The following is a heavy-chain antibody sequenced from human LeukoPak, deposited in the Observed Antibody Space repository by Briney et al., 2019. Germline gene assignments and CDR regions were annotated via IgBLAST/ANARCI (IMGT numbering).Heavy chain of an antibody. V-gene: IGHV3-23*01. D-gene: IGHD1-20*01. CDR1: GFTFSSYS. CDR3: AKEGKTRNWNYFQAKPVY. CDR2: ISGSGGST. Sequence: GGSLRLSCAASGFTFSSYSMNWVRQAPGKGLEWVSGISGSGGSTYYADSVKGRFTISRGNSKNTLYLQMNSLRAEDTAVYYCAKEGKTRNWNYFQAKPVYWGQGTLVTVSS. J-gene: IGHJ4*02.